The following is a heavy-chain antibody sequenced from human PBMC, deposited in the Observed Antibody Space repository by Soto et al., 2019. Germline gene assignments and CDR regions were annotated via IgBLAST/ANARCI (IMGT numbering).Heavy chain of an antibody. CDR3: AREVGNRVDY. J-gene: IGHJ4*02. Sequence: QVQLVQSGAEVKKPGASVKVSCKASGYTFTSYDINWVRQATGQGLEWMGWMNPNSGNTGYAQKLQGRVTMTRNIYMSTAYMELGSRRSEDTAVYYCAREVGNRVDYWGQGTLVTVSS. D-gene: IGHD1-26*01. CDR1: GYTFTSYD. V-gene: IGHV1-8*01. CDR2: MNPNSGNT.